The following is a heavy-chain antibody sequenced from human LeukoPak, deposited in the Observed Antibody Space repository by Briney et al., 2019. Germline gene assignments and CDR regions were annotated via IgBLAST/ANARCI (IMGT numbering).Heavy chain of an antibody. D-gene: IGHD4-11*01. CDR3: ARSGGLQKFDY. CDR2: ISYDGNTI. J-gene: IGHJ4*02. V-gene: IGHV3-30-3*01. CDR1: EVTFRNYA. Sequence: GGSLRLSCAASEVTFRNYAVHWVRQAPGKGLQWVAVISYDGNTIHYADSVKGRFIISRDTSKNTLYLQMNSLRAEDTAVYYCARSGGLQKFDYWGQGTLVTVSS.